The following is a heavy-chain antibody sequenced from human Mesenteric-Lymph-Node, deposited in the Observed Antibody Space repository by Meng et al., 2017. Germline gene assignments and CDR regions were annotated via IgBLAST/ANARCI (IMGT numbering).Heavy chain of an antibody. J-gene: IGHJ4*02. CDR2: IYHSGST. D-gene: IGHD5-24*01. Sequence: GQLREAGPGLVKPSGTLSLTCAVSGGSISSSNWWSWVRQPPGKGLEWIGEIYHSGSTNYNPSLKSRVTISVDKSKNQFSLKLSSVTAADTAVYYCARGPSRWLQFSFDYWGQGTLVTVSS. V-gene: IGHV4-4*02. CDR3: ARGPSRWLQFSFDY. CDR1: GGSISSSNW.